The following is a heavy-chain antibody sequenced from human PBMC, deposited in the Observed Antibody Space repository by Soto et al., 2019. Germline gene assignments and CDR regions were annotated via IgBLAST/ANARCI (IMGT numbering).Heavy chain of an antibody. V-gene: IGHV3-23*01. J-gene: IGHJ4*02. D-gene: IGHD3-22*01. CDR3: AKAYDSSGYYSPLGY. CDR1: GFTFSSYA. CDR2: ISGSGGST. Sequence: GGSLRLSCAASGFTFSSYAMSWVRQAPGKGLEWVSAISGSGGSTYYADSAKGRFTISRDNSKNTLYLQMNSLRAEDTAVYYCAKAYDSSGYYSPLGYWGQGTLVTVSS.